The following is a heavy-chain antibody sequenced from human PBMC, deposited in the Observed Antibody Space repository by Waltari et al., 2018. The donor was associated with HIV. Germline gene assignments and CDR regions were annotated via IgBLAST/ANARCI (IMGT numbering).Heavy chain of an antibody. CDR3: AREAVFYKCTRYCSDDDCYSRWFDP. V-gene: IGHV4-61*02. Sequence: QVQLQESGPGLVKSSQTLSLTCNVSGASITSGNYFWSWVRQPAGQPLEWIGRISTSRSTKYSSDLTDRFTISLDTSNNHVSLKLTSVTAADTAVYYCAREAVFYKCTRYCSDDDCYSRWFDPWGQGTLVTVSS. D-gene: IGHD2-15*01. CDR2: ISTSRST. J-gene: IGHJ5*02. CDR1: GASITSGNYF.